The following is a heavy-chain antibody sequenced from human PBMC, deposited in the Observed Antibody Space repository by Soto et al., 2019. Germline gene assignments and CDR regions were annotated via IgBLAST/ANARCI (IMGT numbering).Heavy chain of an antibody. J-gene: IGHJ5*02. CDR3: AREGSGYDYWFDP. Sequence: GASVKVSCKASGYTFTSYAMNWVRQAPGQGLEWMGWINTNTGNPTYAQGFTGRFAFSLDTSVSTAYLQIYSLKAEDTAVYYCAREGSGYDYWFDPWGQGTLVTVSS. CDR2: INTNTGNP. V-gene: IGHV7-4-1*01. CDR1: GYTFTSYA. D-gene: IGHD5-12*01.